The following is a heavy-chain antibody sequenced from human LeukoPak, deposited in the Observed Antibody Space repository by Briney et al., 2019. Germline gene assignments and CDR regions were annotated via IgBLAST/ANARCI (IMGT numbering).Heavy chain of an antibody. V-gene: IGHV4-39*01. J-gene: IGHJ4*02. D-gene: IGHD1-26*01. Sequence: SETLSLTCTVSGDSISSSSYYWAWIRQSPGRGLEWIGSIYYSGSTYYNPSLKSRVTISVGTSKNQFSLKLSSVTAADTALFYCARSSGSYFWWGQGTLVTVSS. CDR3: ARSSGSYFW. CDR2: IYYSGST. CDR1: GDSISSSSYY.